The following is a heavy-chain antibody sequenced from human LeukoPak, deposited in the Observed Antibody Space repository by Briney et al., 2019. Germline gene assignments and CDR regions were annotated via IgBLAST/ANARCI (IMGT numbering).Heavy chain of an antibody. CDR2: KRNKAKSYTP. D-gene: IGHD3-22*01. Sequence: GGSLRLSRAASGFTLRDHYMDWVRQAPAKGLEWVGRKRNKAKSYTPEYAASVTGKFTIASDDSENSLYLQMNSLKTGDAAVYYCARGDSSGYSNLWGQGTGVSV. CDR3: ARGDSSGYSNL. CDR1: GFTLRDHY. J-gene: IGHJ5*02. V-gene: IGHV3-72*01.